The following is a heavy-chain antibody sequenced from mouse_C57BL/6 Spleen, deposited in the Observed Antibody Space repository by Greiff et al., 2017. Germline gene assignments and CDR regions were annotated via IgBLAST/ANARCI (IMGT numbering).Heavy chain of an antibody. Sequence: VQLQQSGPGLVQPSQSLSITCTASGFSLTSYGVHWVRQSPGKGLEWLGGIWRGGSTDYNAAFMSRLSTAKDDTTGQVFFKMNSLQADDTAICYCATWIYYGGFAYWGQGTLVTVSA. CDR3: ATWIYYGGFAY. D-gene: IGHD2-1*01. CDR2: IWRGGST. CDR1: GFSLTSYG. V-gene: IGHV2-5*01. J-gene: IGHJ3*01.